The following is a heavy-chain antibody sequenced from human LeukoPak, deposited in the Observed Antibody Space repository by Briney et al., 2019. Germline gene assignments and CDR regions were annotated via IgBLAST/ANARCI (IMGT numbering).Heavy chain of an antibody. D-gene: IGHD2-15*01. CDR1: GGSISNYY. V-gene: IGHV4-59*12. CDR3: APYCSGGSCENWFDP. J-gene: IGHJ5*02. CDR2: IYYSGST. Sequence: PSETLSLTCTVSGGSISNYYWSWIRQPPGKGLEWIGYIYYSGSTNYNPSLKSRVTISVDTSKNQFSLKLSSVTAADTAVYYCAPYCSGGSCENWFDPWGQGTLVTVSS.